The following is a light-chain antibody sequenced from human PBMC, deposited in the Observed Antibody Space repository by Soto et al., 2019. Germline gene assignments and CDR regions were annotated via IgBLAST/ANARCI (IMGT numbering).Light chain of an antibody. CDR2: GAS. Sequence: EIVLTQSPGTLSLSPGERATLSCKASQSVSSNFLAWYQRKPGQAPMLLIYGASCKATDLPYIISGSGSGTYITTTITRLEAEDVADYYCQNYGTSPPTFGQGTKVEI. CDR1: QSVSSNF. V-gene: IGKV3-20*01. CDR3: QNYGTSPPT. J-gene: IGKJ1*01.